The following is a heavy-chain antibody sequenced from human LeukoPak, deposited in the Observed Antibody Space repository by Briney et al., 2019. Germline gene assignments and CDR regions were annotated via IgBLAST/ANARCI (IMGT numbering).Heavy chain of an antibody. CDR2: ISGSGGRT. J-gene: IGHJ6*02. CDR1: GFTFSNHA. V-gene: IGHV3-23*01. D-gene: IGHD1-26*01. Sequence: PGGSLRLSCAASGFTFSNHAMNWVRQTPGKGLEWVSAISGSGGRTYYADSVKGRFTISRDISKNTLYLQMNSLRAEDTAVYYCAKGSSGREYYNYGMDVWGQGTTVTVSS. CDR3: AKGSSGREYYNYGMDV.